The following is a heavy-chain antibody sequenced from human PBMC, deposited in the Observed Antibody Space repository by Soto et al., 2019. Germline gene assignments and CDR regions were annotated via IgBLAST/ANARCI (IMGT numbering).Heavy chain of an antibody. D-gene: IGHD3-16*02. Sequence: PGGSLRLSCAASGFTFSSYGMHWVRQAPGKGLEWVAVISYDGSNKYYADSVKGRFTISRDNSKNTLYLQMNSLRAEDTAVYYCAKDLGGSYRYPPESDYWGQGTLVTVSS. V-gene: IGHV3-30*18. CDR3: AKDLGGSYRYPPESDY. J-gene: IGHJ4*02. CDR2: ISYDGSNK. CDR1: GFTFSSYG.